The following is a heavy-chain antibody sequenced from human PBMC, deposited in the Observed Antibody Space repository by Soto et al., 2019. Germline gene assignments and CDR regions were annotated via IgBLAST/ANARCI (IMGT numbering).Heavy chain of an antibody. J-gene: IGHJ4*02. D-gene: IGHD4-17*01. CDR3: ARRASDYRPSNTWAGGLDF. V-gene: IGHV3-13*01. Sequence: PGESLKISCAASGFTFSDYDMHWVRQPTGKGLEWVSAIGTAGDTHYSDSVKGRFAISRENAKNSLYLQMNSLRVGDTAVYYCARRASDYRPSNTWAGGLDFWGQGTLVTVSS. CDR2: IGTAGDT. CDR1: GFTFSDYD.